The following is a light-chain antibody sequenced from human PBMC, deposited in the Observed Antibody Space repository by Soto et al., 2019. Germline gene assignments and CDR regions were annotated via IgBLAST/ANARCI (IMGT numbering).Light chain of an antibody. CDR1: RSISTY. Sequence: DIQMTQSPSSLSAYVGDGITITCRASRSISTYINWYQQKPGKAPKLLISRASNLHSGVPSRFSGSGSGTDFSLTINSLQSEDFATYYCQQSYNTRRTFGQGTKVDIK. V-gene: IGKV1-39*01. J-gene: IGKJ1*01. CDR2: RAS. CDR3: QQSYNTRRT.